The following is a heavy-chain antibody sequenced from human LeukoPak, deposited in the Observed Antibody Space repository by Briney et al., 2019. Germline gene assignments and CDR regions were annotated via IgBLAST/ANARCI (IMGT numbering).Heavy chain of an antibody. Sequence: PGGSLRLSCAASGFTFSSYGMHWARQTPGKGLVWASRIRSDGSVTSYGDSVKGRFTISRDNAKNTLYLQMNSLRAEDTAVYYCARSDFLDYWGQGTLVTVSS. V-gene: IGHV3-74*01. CDR1: GFTFSSYG. CDR3: ARSDFLDY. J-gene: IGHJ4*02. CDR2: IRSDGSVT.